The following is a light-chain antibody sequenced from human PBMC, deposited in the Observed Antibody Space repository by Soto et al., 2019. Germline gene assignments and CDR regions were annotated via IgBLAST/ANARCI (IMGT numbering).Light chain of an antibody. CDR3: CSYAGHNIVI. CDR2: DVG. CDR1: SSDVGNYNY. Sequence: QSALTQPPLVSGSPGQSVSISCTGTSSDVGNYNYVSWYQQHPGKAPKLMIFDVGRRPSGVPGRFSGSKSGNTASLTISGLQAEDEADYYCCSYAGHNIVIFGGGTQLTVL. V-gene: IGLV2-11*01. J-gene: IGLJ7*01.